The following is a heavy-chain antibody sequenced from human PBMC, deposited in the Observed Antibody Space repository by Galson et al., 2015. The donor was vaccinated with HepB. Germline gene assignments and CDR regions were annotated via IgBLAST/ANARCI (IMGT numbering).Heavy chain of an antibody. J-gene: IGHJ6*03. Sequence: VKVSCKVSGYTFTDYYIHWVQQAPGKGLEWMGLVDPEDGETIYAEKFQGRVTITADTSTDTAYMELSSLRSEDTAVYYCATGLDFWSGHTGYMDVWGKGTTVTVSS. CDR1: GYTFTDYY. D-gene: IGHD3-3*01. CDR2: VDPEDGET. V-gene: IGHV1-69-2*01. CDR3: ATGLDFWSGHTGYMDV.